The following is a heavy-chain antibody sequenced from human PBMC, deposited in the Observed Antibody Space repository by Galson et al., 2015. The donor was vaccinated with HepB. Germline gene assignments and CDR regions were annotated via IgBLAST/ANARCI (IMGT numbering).Heavy chain of an antibody. Sequence: SLRLSCAASGFSISSSWMHWVRQAPGKGLLWVSRINGDGTSISYADSVKGRFTISRGNAKNTLYLQMNSLRAEDTAVYYCAREDGSGWYHYWGQGTLVTVSS. J-gene: IGHJ4*02. D-gene: IGHD6-19*01. V-gene: IGHV3-74*01. CDR1: GFSISSSW. CDR3: AREDGSGWYHY. CDR2: INGDGTSI.